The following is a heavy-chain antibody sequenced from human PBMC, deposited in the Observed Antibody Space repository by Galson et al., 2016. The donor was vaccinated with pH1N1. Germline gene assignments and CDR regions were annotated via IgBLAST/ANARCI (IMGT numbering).Heavy chain of an antibody. CDR3: ARGEGGCSGNNCYCAFEI. Sequence: SVKVSCKAFGGTFSSYAITWVRQAPGQGLEWMGGVIPVFGTTNYAPKFQGRVTLTAGESMSTAYMELSSLKSEDTAVYYCARGEGGCSGNNCYCAFEIWGQGTMVTVPS. CDR1: GGTFSSYA. J-gene: IGHJ3*02. D-gene: IGHD2-15*01. V-gene: IGHV1-69*13. CDR2: VIPVFGTT.